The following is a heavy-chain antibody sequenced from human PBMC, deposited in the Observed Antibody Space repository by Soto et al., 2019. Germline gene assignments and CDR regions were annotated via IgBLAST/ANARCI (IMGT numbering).Heavy chain of an antibody. D-gene: IGHD6-25*01. CDR3: ARNRASGLVI. Sequence: QVQLVQSGAEVNEPGASVKVSCKASGYAFTTYYLHWVRQAPGQGLEWMGFINPSGGSTSYSRKFQGSVTMTRDTSTSTVYVELSSLRSEDTAVYYCARNRASGLVIWGQGTMVTVAS. CDR1: GYAFTTYY. V-gene: IGHV1-46*01. J-gene: IGHJ3*02. CDR2: INPSGGST.